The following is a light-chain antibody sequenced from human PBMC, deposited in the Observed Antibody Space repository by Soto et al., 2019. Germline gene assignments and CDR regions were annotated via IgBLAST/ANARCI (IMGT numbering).Light chain of an antibody. CDR2: DTS. J-gene: IGKJ3*01. V-gene: IGKV3-11*01. CDR3: QQRTNWPRSFT. CDR1: QSVSSY. Sequence: EIVLTQSPATLSLSPGERATLSCRASQSVSSYLAWYQQKPGQAPRLLIYDTSKRATGIPARFSGSGSGTDVTLTISSLEPEDFAVYSCQQRTNWPRSFTFGPGTKVDIK.